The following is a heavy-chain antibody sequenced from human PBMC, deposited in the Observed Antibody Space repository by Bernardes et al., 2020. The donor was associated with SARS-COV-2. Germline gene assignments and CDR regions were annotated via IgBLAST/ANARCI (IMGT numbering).Heavy chain of an antibody. D-gene: IGHD2-2*01. J-gene: IGHJ4*02. CDR3: ARDWGYCSSTSCYREGYFDY. Sequence: SETLSLTCTVSGGSISSSSYYWGWIRQPPGKGLEWIGSIYYSGSTYYNPSLKSRVTISVDTSKNQFSLKLSSVTAADTAVYYCARDWGYCSSTSCYREGYFDYWGQGTLVTVSS. CDR2: IYYSGST. CDR1: GGSISSSSYY. V-gene: IGHV4-39*07.